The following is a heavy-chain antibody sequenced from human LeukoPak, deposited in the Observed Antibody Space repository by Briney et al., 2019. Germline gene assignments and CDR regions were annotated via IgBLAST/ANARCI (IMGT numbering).Heavy chain of an antibody. CDR1: GGSLSGYYW. V-gene: IGHV3-74*01. J-gene: IGHJ5*01. CDR3: VKSVAGTRGWFDS. Sequence: ETLSLTCAVYGGSLSGYYWMHWVRQAPGKGLVWVSRLNSAGSSTNYADSVKGRFTISRDNSKNTMYLQMNSLRADDTAVYYCVKSVAGTRGWFDSWGQGTLVIVSS. CDR2: LNSAGSST.